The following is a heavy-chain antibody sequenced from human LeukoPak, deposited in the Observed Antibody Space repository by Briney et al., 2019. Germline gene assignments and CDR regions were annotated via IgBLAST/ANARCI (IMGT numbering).Heavy chain of an antibody. CDR3: AREDYDSSGFDY. CDR2: IYHSGST. Sequence: SETLSLTCAVSGGSISSGGYSWSWIRQPPGKGLEWIGYIYHSGSTYYNPSLKSRVTISVDRSKNQFSLKVSSVTAADTAVYYCAREDYDSSGFDYWGQGTLVTVSS. V-gene: IGHV4-30-2*01. D-gene: IGHD3-22*01. CDR1: GGSISSGGYS. J-gene: IGHJ4*02.